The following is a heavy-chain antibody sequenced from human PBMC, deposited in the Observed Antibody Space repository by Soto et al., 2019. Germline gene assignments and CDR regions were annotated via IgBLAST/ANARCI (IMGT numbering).Heavy chain of an antibody. Sequence: QVQLQQWGAGLLKPSETLSLTCAVYGGSFSGYYWSWIRQPPGKGLEWIGEINHSGSTNYNPSLKRRVTISVDTSKNQFSLKLSSVTAADTAVYYCARRLNYYGSGSYYKEGGDRHGMDVWGQGTTVTVSS. V-gene: IGHV4-34*01. J-gene: IGHJ6*02. CDR1: GGSFSGYY. CDR3: ARRLNYYGSGSYYKEGGDRHGMDV. D-gene: IGHD3-10*01. CDR2: INHSGST.